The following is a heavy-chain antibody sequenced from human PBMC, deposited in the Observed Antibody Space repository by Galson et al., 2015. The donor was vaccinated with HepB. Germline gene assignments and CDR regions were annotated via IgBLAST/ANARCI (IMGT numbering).Heavy chain of an antibody. D-gene: IGHD3-3*01. Sequence: ETLSLPCTVSGGSISSSSYYWGWVRQPPGKGLEWIGSIYYSGSTYYNPSLKSRVTISVDTSKNQFSLKLSSVTAADTAVYYCARLGRFSRNFDYWGQGTLVTVSS. V-gene: IGHV4-39*01. CDR2: IYYSGST. CDR3: ARLGRFSRNFDY. J-gene: IGHJ4*02. CDR1: GGSISSSSYY.